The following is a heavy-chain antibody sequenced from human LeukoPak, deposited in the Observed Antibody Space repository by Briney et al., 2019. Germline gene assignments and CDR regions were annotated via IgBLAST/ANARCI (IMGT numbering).Heavy chain of an antibody. Sequence: GGSLRLSCAASGFTFSSYAMHWVRQAPGKGLEWVAVISYDGSNNYYADSVKGRFTISRDNSKNTLYLQMNSLRAEDTAVYYCAKDQFHTGLGRGYFDYWGQGTLVTVSS. D-gene: IGHD5-18*01. CDR3: AKDQFHTGLGRGYFDY. CDR2: ISYDGSNN. CDR1: GFTFSSYA. J-gene: IGHJ4*02. V-gene: IGHV3-30-3*01.